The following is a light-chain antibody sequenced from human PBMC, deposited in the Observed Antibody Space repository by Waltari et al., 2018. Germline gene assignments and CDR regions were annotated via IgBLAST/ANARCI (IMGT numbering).Light chain of an antibody. CDR3: QQYYSKRT. CDR1: HSVLYSSNDKNY. CDR2: WAS. V-gene: IGKV4-1*01. J-gene: IGKJ1*01. Sequence: DIVMTQSPDSLAVSLVQRATSKCKSRHSVLYSSNDKNYLAWYKQKPGQHPKLLIYWASTRQSGVPDRFSGSGSGTDFTLTISSLQAEDVAVYYCQQYYSKRTFGQGTKVEI.